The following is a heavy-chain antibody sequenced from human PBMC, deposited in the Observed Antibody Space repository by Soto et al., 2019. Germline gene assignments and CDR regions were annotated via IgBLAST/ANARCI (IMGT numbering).Heavy chain of an antibody. Sequence: GGSLRLSCAASGFTFSSYWMSWVRQAPGKGLEWVANIKQDGSEKYYVDSVKGRFTISRDNAKNSLYLQMNSLGAEDTAVYYCARSVDDYGDYWPPSPLYYFDYWGQGTLVTVSS. V-gene: IGHV3-7*01. J-gene: IGHJ4*02. CDR2: IKQDGSEK. CDR3: ARSVDDYGDYWPPSPLYYFDY. D-gene: IGHD4-17*01. CDR1: GFTFSSYW.